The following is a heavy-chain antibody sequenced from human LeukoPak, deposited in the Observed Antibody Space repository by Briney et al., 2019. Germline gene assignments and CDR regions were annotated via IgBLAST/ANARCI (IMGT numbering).Heavy chain of an antibody. J-gene: IGHJ4*02. Sequence: TGGSLRLSCAAYGFTFDDYAMHWDRQAPGKGLEWVSGISWNSGSIGYADSVKGRFTISRDNAKNYLYLQMNSLRAEDTALYYCAKDTGIAARALGYWGQGTLVTVSS. V-gene: IGHV3-9*01. CDR1: GFTFDDYA. CDR2: ISWNSGSI. CDR3: AKDTGIAARALGY. D-gene: IGHD6-6*01.